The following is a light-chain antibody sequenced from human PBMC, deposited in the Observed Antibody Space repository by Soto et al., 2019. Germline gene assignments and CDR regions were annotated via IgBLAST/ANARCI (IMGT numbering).Light chain of an antibody. V-gene: IGLV3-1*01. J-gene: IGLJ1*01. CDR1: KLGDKY. CDR2: QDI. Sequence: SYELTQPPSVSVSPGQTASITCSGDKLGDKYACWYQQKPGQSPVLVIYQDIKRPSGIPERFSGSNSGNTATLTISGTQAMDEADYYCQAWDSSTFYVFGTGTKLTVL. CDR3: QAWDSSTFYV.